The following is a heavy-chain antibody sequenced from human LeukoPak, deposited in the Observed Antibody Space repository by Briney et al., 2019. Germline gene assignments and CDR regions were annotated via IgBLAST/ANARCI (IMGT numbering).Heavy chain of an antibody. CDR3: ARDGYGGNLHFDY. J-gene: IGHJ4*02. D-gene: IGHD4-23*01. CDR2: ISYDGSNK. V-gene: IGHV3-30-3*01. Sequence: GGSLRLSCAASGFTFSSYAMHWVRQAPGKGLEWVAVISYDGSNKYHADSVKGRFTISRDNSKNTLYLQMNSLRAEDTAVYYCARDGYGGNLHFDYWGQGTLVTVSS. CDR1: GFTFSSYA.